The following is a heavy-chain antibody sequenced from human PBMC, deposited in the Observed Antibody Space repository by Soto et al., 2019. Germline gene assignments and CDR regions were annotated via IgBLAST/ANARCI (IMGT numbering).Heavy chain of an antibody. CDR3: AAEIAARSSYYYYGMDV. CDR1: VGSFSSYA. D-gene: IGHD6-6*01. V-gene: IGHV1-69*13. J-gene: IGHJ6*02. CDR2: IIPIFGTA. Sequence: SVKVSCKASVGSFSSYAISWVRQAPGQGLEWMGGIIPIFGTANYAQKFQGRVTITADESTSTAYMELSSLRSEDTAVYYCAAEIAARSSYYYYGMDVWGQGTTVTVSS.